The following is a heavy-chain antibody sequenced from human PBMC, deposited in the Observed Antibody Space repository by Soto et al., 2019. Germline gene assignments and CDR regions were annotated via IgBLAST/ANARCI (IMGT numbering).Heavy chain of an antibody. V-gene: IGHV3-48*02. Sequence: PGGSLRLSCAAYGFSFSSYHMNWVRQAPGKGLEWVSYISSTDSTSYYADSVKGRFTISRDNAKNSLFRQMHSLRYEDTAVYYCAREIAAADFDYWGQGTLVTVSS. D-gene: IGHD6-13*01. CDR2: ISSTDSTS. CDR3: AREIAAADFDY. J-gene: IGHJ4*02. CDR1: GFSFSSYH.